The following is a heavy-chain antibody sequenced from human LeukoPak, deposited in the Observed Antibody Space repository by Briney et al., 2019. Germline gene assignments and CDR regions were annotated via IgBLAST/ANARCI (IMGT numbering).Heavy chain of an antibody. D-gene: IGHD5-18*01. Sequence: GGSLRLSCAASGFTLSDYWMHWVRQVPGEGPVWVSRINGDGRSTTYADSVKGRFTISRDNAKNTIFLQMTSLRDEDTAVYYCAKDKRGYSYGYDYWGQGTLVTVSS. CDR2: INGDGRST. J-gene: IGHJ4*02. V-gene: IGHV3-74*01. CDR3: AKDKRGYSYGYDY. CDR1: GFTLSDYW.